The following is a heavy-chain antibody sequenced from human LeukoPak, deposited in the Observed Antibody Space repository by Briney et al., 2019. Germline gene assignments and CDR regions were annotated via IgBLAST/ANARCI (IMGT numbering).Heavy chain of an antibody. V-gene: IGHV4-34*01. CDR3: VGIMPLGSSDGGADY. J-gene: IGHJ4*02. D-gene: IGHD2-2*01. Sequence: SETLSLTCAVYGGSFSGYYWSWIRQPPGKGLEWIGEINHSGSTNYNPSLKSRVTISVDTSKNQFSLKLSSVTAADTAVYYCVGIMPLGSSDGGADYWGQGTLVTVSS. CDR2: INHSGST. CDR1: GGSFSGYY.